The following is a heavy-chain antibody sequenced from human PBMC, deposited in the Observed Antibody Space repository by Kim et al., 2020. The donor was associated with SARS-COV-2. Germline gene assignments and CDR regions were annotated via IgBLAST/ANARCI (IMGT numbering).Heavy chain of an antibody. CDR1: GYTFTSYY. CDR2: INPSGGST. Sequence: ASVKVSCKASGYTFTSYYMHWVRQAPGQGLEWMGIINPSGGSTSYTQKFQGRVTMTRDTSMSTVYMELSSLRSEDTAVYYCARERYTYSSSWVGHGMDVWGQGTTVTVSS. CDR3: ARERYTYSSSWVGHGMDV. J-gene: IGHJ6*02. D-gene: IGHD6-13*01. V-gene: IGHV1-46*01.